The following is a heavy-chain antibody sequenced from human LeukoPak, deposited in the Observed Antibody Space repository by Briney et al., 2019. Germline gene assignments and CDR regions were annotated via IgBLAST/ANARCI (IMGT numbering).Heavy chain of an antibody. D-gene: IGHD6-13*01. CDR2: ISAYNGNT. J-gene: IGHJ5*02. CDR3: ARRVAAAGRGNNWFDP. CDR1: GYTFTSYG. V-gene: IGHV1-18*01. Sequence: ASVKVSCKASGYTFTSYGISWVRQGPGQGLGWMGWISAYNGNTNYAQKLQGRVTMTTDTSTSTAYMELRSLRSDDTAVYYCARRVAAAGRGNNWFDPWGQGTLVTVSS.